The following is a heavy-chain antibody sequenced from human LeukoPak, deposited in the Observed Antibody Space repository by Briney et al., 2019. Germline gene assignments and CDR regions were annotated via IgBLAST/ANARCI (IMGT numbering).Heavy chain of an antibody. CDR2: IRYDGSNK. Sequence: GRSLRLSCAASGFTFSSYGMHWVRQAPGKGLEWVAVIRYDGSNKYYAYSVKGRFTISRDNSKNTLYLQMNSLRAEDTAVYYCTRDLDRVNDYWGQGTLVTVSS. V-gene: IGHV3-33*01. J-gene: IGHJ4*02. CDR3: TRDLDRVNDY. D-gene: IGHD3-10*01. CDR1: GFTFSSYG.